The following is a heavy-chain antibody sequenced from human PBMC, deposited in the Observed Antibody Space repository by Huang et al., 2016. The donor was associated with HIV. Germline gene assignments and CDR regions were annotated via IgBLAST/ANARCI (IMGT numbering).Heavy chain of an antibody. CDR2: IKQDESEK. Sequence: VESGGRSVQPGGSIKLSCVGSTFTFGAYWMSWVRQTPGKGLEWEANIKQDESEKYYVDSVKGRFNISRDNARKVLFLEMDDLRVEDTAIYFCATKTAGMDIWGQGTTVTVSS. CDR3: ATKTAGMDI. CDR1: TFTFGAYW. J-gene: IGHJ6*02. D-gene: IGHD1-7*01. V-gene: IGHV3-7*01.